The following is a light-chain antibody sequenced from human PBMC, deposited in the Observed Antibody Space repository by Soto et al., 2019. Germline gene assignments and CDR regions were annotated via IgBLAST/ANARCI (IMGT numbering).Light chain of an antibody. Sequence: DFQMTQSPSSLSASVGDRVTLTCRASQGIDNYLAWFQQIPGKAPKCLIYGASNLQTGVPSKFSGIRFGTNFTLTISTLQAEDFGTYYCLQYNSYPYTFGPGTKLEIK. CDR3: LQYNSYPYT. V-gene: IGKV1-16*02. CDR2: GAS. J-gene: IGKJ2*01. CDR1: QGIDNY.